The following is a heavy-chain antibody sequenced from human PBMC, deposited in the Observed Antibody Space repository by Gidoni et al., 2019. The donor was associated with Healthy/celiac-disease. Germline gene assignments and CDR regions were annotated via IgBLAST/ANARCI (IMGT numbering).Heavy chain of an antibody. CDR2: ISYDGSNK. V-gene: IGHV3-30-3*01. J-gene: IGHJ6*03. D-gene: IGHD4-17*01. CDR3: ARDKTVTTLGTYYYYYYYMDV. CDR1: GFTFSSYA. Sequence: QVQLVESGGGVVQPGRSLRLSCAASGFTFSSYAMHWVRQAPGKGLEWVAVISYDGSNKYYADSVKGRFTISRDNSKNTLYLQMNSLRAEDTAVYYCARDKTVTTLGTYYYYYYYMDVWGKGTTVTVSS.